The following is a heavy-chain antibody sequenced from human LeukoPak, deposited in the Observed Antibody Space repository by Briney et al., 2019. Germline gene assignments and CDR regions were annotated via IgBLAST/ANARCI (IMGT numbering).Heavy chain of an antibody. CDR3: ARGGKDQYTSSWYNFDY. D-gene: IGHD6-13*01. V-gene: IGHV4-59*01. J-gene: IGHJ4*02. Sequence: SETLSLTCTVSGGSIRSYYWSWIRQPPGKGLEWIGFIYYTGSTNYNPSLKSRVTISLDTSKNQFSLKLSSVTAADTAVYYCARGGKDQYTSSWYNFDYWGQGTLVAVSS. CDR2: IYYTGST. CDR1: GGSIRSYY.